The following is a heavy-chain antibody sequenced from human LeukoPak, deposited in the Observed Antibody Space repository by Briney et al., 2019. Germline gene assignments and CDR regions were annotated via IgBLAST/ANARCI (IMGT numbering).Heavy chain of an antibody. CDR1: GFTFSSYG. Sequence: GGSLRLSCAASGFTFSSYGMHWDRQAPGKGLEWVAVISYDGSNKYYADSVKGRFTISRDNSKNTLYLQMNSLRAEDTAVYYCAKDHGGIAIWGQGTMVTVSS. V-gene: IGHV3-30*18. J-gene: IGHJ3*02. D-gene: IGHD6-13*01. CDR2: ISYDGSNK. CDR3: AKDHGGIAI.